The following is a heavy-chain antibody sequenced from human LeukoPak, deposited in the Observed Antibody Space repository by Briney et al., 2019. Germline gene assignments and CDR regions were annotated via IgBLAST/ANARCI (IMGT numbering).Heavy chain of an antibody. CDR3: AREVGRGSYRFDY. J-gene: IGHJ4*02. CDR2: INHSGST. Sequence: PSETLSLTCAVYGGSFSGYYWSWIRQPPGKGLEWIGEINHSGSTNYNPSLKSRVTISVDTSKNQFSLKLSSVTAADTAVYYCAREVGRGSYRFDYWGQGTLVTVSS. V-gene: IGHV4-34*01. CDR1: GGSFSGYY. D-gene: IGHD3-16*02.